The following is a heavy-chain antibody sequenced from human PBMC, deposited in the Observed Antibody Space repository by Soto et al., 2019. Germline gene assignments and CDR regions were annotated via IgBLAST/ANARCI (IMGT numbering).Heavy chain of an antibody. J-gene: IGHJ4*02. V-gene: IGHV3-30*18. CDR2: VSHDGRNT. CDR1: GFTFSDYA. D-gene: IGHD6-19*01. Sequence: VQLVESGGGVVQPGRSLRLSCAASGFTFSDYAMHWVRQAPGKGLEWVAVVSHDGRNTHYADSVKGRFTTSRDSSKNTVSLEMTSLRAEDRAVYYCAKGGRQWLVTSDFNYWGQGALVTVSS. CDR3: AKGGRQWLVTSDFNY.